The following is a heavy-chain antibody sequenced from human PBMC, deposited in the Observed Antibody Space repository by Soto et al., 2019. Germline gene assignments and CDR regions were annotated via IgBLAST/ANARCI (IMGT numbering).Heavy chain of an antibody. CDR3: AKDLQSGSAYPSEYFQH. J-gene: IGHJ1*01. V-gene: IGHV3-23*01. CDR2: ISGSAGST. CDR1: GFTFSSYA. D-gene: IGHD3-22*01. Sequence: EVQLLESGGGLVQPGGSLRLSCAASGFTFSSYAMSWFRQAPGKGLEWVSAISGSAGSTYYADSVKGRFTISRDNSKNTLYLQMNSLRAEDTAVYYCAKDLQSGSAYPSEYFQHWGQGTLVTVSS.